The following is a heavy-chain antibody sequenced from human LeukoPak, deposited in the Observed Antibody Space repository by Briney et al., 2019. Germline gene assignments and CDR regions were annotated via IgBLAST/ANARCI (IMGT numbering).Heavy chain of an antibody. CDR3: ARGWFDSSGYYYHTEPFDY. D-gene: IGHD3-22*01. V-gene: IGHV5-51*01. CDR1: GYSFTSYW. J-gene: IGHJ4*02. CDR2: IYPGDSDT. Sequence: GESLKISCKGSGYSFTSYWIAWVRQMPGKGLEWMGIIYPGDSDTRYSPSFQGQVTISADKSISTAYLQWSSLKASDTAMYYCARGWFDSSGYYYHTEPFDYWGQGTLVTVSS.